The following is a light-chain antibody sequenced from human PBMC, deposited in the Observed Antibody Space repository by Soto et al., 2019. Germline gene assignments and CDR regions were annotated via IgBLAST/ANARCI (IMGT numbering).Light chain of an antibody. Sequence: QSVLTQPASVSGSPGQSITISCTGTSSDVGGYNYVSWYQQHPGKAPNLMIYEVSNRPSGVSNRFSGSKSGNTASLTISGLQAEDEADYYCSAYTSNSPYVFGTGTKVTGL. V-gene: IGLV2-14*01. J-gene: IGLJ1*01. CDR3: SAYTSNSPYV. CDR2: EVS. CDR1: SSDVGGYNY.